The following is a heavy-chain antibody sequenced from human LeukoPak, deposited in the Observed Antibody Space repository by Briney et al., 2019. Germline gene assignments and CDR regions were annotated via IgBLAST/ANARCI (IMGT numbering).Heavy chain of an antibody. CDR2: FNPSGGST. CDR1: GYTFTSYY. V-gene: IGHV1-46*01. CDR3: ARDRVRGYSYGHFDY. D-gene: IGHD5-18*01. Sequence: EASVKVSCKASGYTFTSYYMHWVRQAPGQGLEWMGIFNPSGGSTSYAQKFQGRVTMTRDTSTSTVYMELSSLRSEDTAVYYCARDRVRGYSYGHFDYWGQGTLVTVSS. J-gene: IGHJ4*02.